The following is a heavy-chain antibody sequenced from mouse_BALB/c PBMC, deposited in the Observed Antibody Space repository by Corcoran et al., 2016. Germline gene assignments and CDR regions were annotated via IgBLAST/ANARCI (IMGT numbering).Heavy chain of an antibody. Sequence: QIQLVQSGPELKKPGETVKISCKASGYTFTNYGMNWVKQAPGKGLKWMGWINTYTGEPTYADDFKGRFAFSLETSASTAYLQINNLKNEDTATYFCAIYYGNSLAYWGQGTLVTVSA. D-gene: IGHD2-1*01. J-gene: IGHJ3*01. CDR3: AIYYGNSLAY. CDR1: GYTFTNYG. CDR2: INTYTGEP. V-gene: IGHV9-3-1*01.